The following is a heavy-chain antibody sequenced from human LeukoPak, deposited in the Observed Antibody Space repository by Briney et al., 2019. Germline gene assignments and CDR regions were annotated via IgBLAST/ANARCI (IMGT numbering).Heavy chain of an antibody. J-gene: IGHJ3*02. CDR3: AKGDHYDTTGYDAFDI. CDR2: ISSSSSYI. Sequence: GGSLRLSCAASGFTFSSYSMNWVRQAPGKGLEWVSSISSSSSYIYYADSVKGRFTISRDNAKNSLYLQMNSLRAEDTAVYYCAKGDHYDTTGYDAFDIWGQGTMVTVSS. V-gene: IGHV3-21*01. D-gene: IGHD3-22*01. CDR1: GFTFSSYS.